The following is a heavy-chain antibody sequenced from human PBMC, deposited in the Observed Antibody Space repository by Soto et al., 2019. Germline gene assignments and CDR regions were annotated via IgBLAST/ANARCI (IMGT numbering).Heavy chain of an antibody. CDR2: VSIGGST. J-gene: IGHJ4*02. CDR1: GFTFSSYA. V-gene: IGHV3-23*01. CDR3: AKRRGAGGHFDY. D-gene: IGHD2-15*01. Sequence: LILSCAASGFTFSSYAMGWVRQGPGKGLEWVAVVSIGGSTHYADSVRGRFTISRDNSKNTLSLQMNSLTAEDTAVYFCAKRRGAGGHFDYWGQGALVTVSS.